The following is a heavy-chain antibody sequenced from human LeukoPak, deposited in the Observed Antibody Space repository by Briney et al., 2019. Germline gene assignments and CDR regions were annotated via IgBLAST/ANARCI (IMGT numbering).Heavy chain of an antibody. V-gene: IGHV3-21*01. J-gene: IGHJ4*02. D-gene: IGHD2-15*01. CDR1: GFTFSSYS. CDR3: ARDSRGYCSGGSCRDY. CDR2: ISSSSSYI. Sequence: PGGSLRLSCAASGFTFSSYSMNWVRQAPGKGLEWVSSISSSSSYIYYADSVKGRFTISRDNAKNSLYLQTNSLRAEDTAVYYCARDSRGYCSGGSCRDYWGQGTLVTVSS.